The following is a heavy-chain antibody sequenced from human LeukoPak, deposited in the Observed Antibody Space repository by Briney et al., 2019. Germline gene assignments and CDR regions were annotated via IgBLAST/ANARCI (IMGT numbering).Heavy chain of an antibody. CDR1: GYTFTGYY. CDR2: INPNSGGT. V-gene: IGHV1-2*02. D-gene: IGHD2-8*01. CDR3: ARSAEHCSNGVCFTKYFLDV. Sequence: ASVKVSCKASGYTFTGYYIHWLRQAPGQGLEWMGRINPNSGGTNYAQNFQGRVTMTRDTSINTAYMELNSLTSGDTADYYCARSAEHCSNGVCFTKYFLDVWGKGSTVTVSS. J-gene: IGHJ6*03.